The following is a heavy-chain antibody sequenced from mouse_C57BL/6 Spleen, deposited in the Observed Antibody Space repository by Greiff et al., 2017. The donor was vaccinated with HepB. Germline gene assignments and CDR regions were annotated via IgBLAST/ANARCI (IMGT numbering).Heavy chain of an antibody. CDR3: ARYPDYGSSPYYAMDY. CDR2: IDPNSGGT. V-gene: IGHV1-72*01. CDR1: GYTFTSYW. J-gene: IGHJ4*01. Sequence: QVQLQHSGAELVKPGASVKLSCKASGYTFTSYWMHWVKQRPGRGLEWIGRIDPNSGGTKYNEKFKSKATLTVDKPSSTAYMQLSSLTSEDSAVYYCARYPDYGSSPYYAMDYWGQGTSVTVSS. D-gene: IGHD1-1*01.